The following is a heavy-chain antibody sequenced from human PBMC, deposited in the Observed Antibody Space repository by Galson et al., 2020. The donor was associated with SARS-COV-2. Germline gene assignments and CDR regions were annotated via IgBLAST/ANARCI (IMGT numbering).Heavy chain of an antibody. J-gene: IGHJ6*02. D-gene: IGHD6-13*01. CDR3: ARVRQLVLGMDV. Sequence: ETSETLSLTCTVSGGSISSYYWSWIRQPPGKGLEWIGYIYYSGGTNYKSSLKSRGTISVDTSKNQFSLQLSSVTAADTAVYYCARVRQLVLGMDVWGQGTTVTVSS. CDR1: GGSISSYY. CDR2: IYYSGGT. V-gene: IGHV4-59*01.